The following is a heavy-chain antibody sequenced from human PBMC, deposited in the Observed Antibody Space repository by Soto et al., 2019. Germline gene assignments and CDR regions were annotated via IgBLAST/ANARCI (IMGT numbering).Heavy chain of an antibody. CDR1: GFTFSSYG. D-gene: IGHD4-17*01. V-gene: IGHV3-30*18. CDR3: AKILQLGDYAYYYYGMDV. Sequence: QVQLVESGGGVVQPGRSLRLSCAASGFTFSSYGMHWVRQAPGMGLEWVAVISYDGSNKYYADSVKGRFTISRDNSKNTLYLQMNSLRAEDTAVYYCAKILQLGDYAYYYYGMDVWGQGTTVTVSS. J-gene: IGHJ6*02. CDR2: ISYDGSNK.